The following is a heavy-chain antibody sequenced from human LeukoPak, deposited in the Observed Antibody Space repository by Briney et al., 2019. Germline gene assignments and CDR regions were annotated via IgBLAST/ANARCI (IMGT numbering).Heavy chain of an antibody. V-gene: IGHV4-34*01. D-gene: IGHD3-16*02. J-gene: IGHJ4*02. CDR2: INHSGST. Sequence: PSETLSLTCAVYGGSFSGYYWSWIRQPPGKGLEWIGEINHSGSTNYNPSLKSRVTISVDTSKNQFSLKLSSVTAADTAVYYCARQIYLVWGSYRGHFDYWGQGTLVIVSS. CDR1: GGSFSGYY. CDR3: ARQIYLVWGSYRGHFDY.